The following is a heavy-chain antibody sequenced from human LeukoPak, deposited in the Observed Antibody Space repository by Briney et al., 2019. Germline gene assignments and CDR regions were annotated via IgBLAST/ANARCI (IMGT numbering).Heavy chain of an antibody. D-gene: IGHD5-18*01. Sequence: SETLSLTCTVSGGSISSYYWSWIRQPPGKGLEWIGYIYYSGSTNYNPSLKSRVTISVETSKNEFSLKLRSVTAADTAVYYCARASRGYSYGYYYYYMDVWGKGTTVTISS. CDR2: IYYSGST. CDR1: GGSISSYY. CDR3: ARASRGYSYGYYYYYMDV. V-gene: IGHV4-59*01. J-gene: IGHJ6*03.